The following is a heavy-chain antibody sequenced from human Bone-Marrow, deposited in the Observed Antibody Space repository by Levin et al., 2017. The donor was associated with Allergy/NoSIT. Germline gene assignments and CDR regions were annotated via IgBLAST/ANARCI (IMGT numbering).Heavy chain of an antibody. D-gene: IGHD3-3*01. V-gene: IGHV1-24*01. CDR3: ATHGPLEWRLSHDAFDV. CDR2: SDPEDGET. CDR1: GFPLSELS. J-gene: IGHJ3*01. Sequence: GESLKISCKFFGFPLSELSRHWVRQAPGKGLEWMGRSDPEDGETIYSQRFQGRLSLTEDTSTDTAYMELTSLTSEDTALYFCATHGPLEWRLSHDAFDVWGQGTMVTVSS.